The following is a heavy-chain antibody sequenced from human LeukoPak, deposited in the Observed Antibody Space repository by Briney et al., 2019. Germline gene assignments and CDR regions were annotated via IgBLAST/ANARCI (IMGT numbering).Heavy chain of an antibody. CDR3: AKRGRGGGEVAGYDC. Sequence: GRPLRLSCVASGFTFSSYGMHWVRQAPGKGLEWVSVISYDGSNKYYADSVKGRFTISRDNSKNTLYLQMNSLRAEDTAVYYCAKRGRGGGEVAGYDCWGQGTLVTVSS. CDR1: GFTFSSYG. V-gene: IGHV3-30*18. J-gene: IGHJ4*02. D-gene: IGHD6-19*01. CDR2: ISYDGSNK.